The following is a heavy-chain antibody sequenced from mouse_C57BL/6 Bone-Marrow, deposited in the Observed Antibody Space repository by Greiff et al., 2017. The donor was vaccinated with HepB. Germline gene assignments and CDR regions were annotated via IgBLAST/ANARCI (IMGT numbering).Heavy chain of an antibody. V-gene: IGHV5-4*01. CDR2: ISDGGSYT. CDR3: ARGGGGFTTVVATKFAY. Sequence: EVQGVESGGGLVKPGGSLKLSCAASGFTFSSYAMSWVRQTPEKRLEWVATISDGGSYTYYPDNVKGRFTISRDNAKNTLYLQMAHLKSEDTALYYCARGGGGFTTVVATKFAYWGQGTLVTVSA. J-gene: IGHJ3*01. D-gene: IGHD1-1*01. CDR1: GFTFSSYA.